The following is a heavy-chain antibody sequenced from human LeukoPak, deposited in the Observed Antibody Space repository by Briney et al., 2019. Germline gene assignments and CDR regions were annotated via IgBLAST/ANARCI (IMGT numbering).Heavy chain of an antibody. D-gene: IGHD3-22*01. Sequence: HAGGSLRLSCAASGFTFSSYGMTWVRQAPGKGLEWVSAISGSGGSTYYADSVKGRFTISRDNSKNTLYLQMNSLRAEDTAVYYCAKGLAYYYDSSGYYYWGQGTLVTVSS. V-gene: IGHV3-23*01. CDR1: GFTFSSYG. CDR3: AKGLAYYYDSSGYYY. CDR2: ISGSGGST. J-gene: IGHJ4*02.